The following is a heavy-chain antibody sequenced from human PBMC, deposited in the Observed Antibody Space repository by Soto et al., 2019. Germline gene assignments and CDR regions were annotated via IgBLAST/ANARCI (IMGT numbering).Heavy chain of an antibody. Sequence: QVQLVQSGAEVKKPGASVKVSCKTSGYTFNNYGISWVRQAPGQGLEWMGGISDYNGNTNYAQKFQGRVTMTTDTSTKTVYMVLTSLRSADTAVYYCARDGYYDSGSYGMDVWGRGTTVTVSS. CDR2: ISDYNGNT. V-gene: IGHV1-18*01. J-gene: IGHJ6*02. CDR1: GYTFNNYG. CDR3: ARDGYYDSGSYGMDV. D-gene: IGHD3-10*01.